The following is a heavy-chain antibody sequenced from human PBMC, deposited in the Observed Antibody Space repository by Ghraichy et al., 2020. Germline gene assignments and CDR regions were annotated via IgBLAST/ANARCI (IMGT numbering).Heavy chain of an antibody. J-gene: IGHJ5*02. CDR1: GFTFSSYS. V-gene: IGHV3-21*01. CDR2: ISSSSSYI. CDR3: ARAGGLLWFGDTFNWYNWFDP. D-gene: IGHD3-10*01. Sequence: GESLNISFAASGFTFSSYSMNWVRQAPGKGLEWVSSISSSSSYIYYADSVKGRFTISRDNAKNSLYLQMNSLRAEDTAVYYCARAGGLLWFGDTFNWYNWFDPWGQGTLVTVSS.